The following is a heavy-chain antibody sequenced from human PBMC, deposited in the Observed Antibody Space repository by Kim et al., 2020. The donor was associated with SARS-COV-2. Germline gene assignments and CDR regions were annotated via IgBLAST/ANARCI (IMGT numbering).Heavy chain of an antibody. CDR3: FSSYGGNLHWYFDL. V-gene: IGHV4-39*07. J-gene: IGHJ2*01. D-gene: IGHD2-15*01. Sequence: SETLSLTCTVSGGSISSSSYYWGWIRQPPGKGLEWIGSIYYSGSAYYNPSLKSRVTISGDTSNNQFSLKLNSVTAADTAVYYCFSSYGGNLHWYFDLWGRGTLVTVSS. CDR1: GGSISSSSYY. CDR2: IYYSGSA.